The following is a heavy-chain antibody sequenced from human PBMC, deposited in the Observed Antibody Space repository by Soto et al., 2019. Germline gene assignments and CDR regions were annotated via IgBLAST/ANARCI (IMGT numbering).Heavy chain of an antibody. J-gene: IGHJ4*02. D-gene: IGHD6-13*01. Sequence: SETLSLTCTVSGGSISSSSYYWGWIRQPPGKGLEWIGEISHSGRTNYNPSLKSRVTISVDTSKNQFSLKVSSVTAADTGMYYCARNGGSTWYYFDSWGQGTVVTVSS. CDR1: GGSISSSSYY. CDR2: ISHSGRT. CDR3: ARNGGSTWYYFDS. V-gene: IGHV4-39*07.